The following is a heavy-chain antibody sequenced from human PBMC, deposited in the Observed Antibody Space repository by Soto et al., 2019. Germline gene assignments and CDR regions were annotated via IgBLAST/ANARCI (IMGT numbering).Heavy chain of an antibody. CDR1: GFPFSTSA. CDR2: ISATSDAA. Sequence: EVQLLESGGGLVQPGGSLRLSCAASGFPFSTSAMNWVRQAPGKGLECVSIISATSDAAYYAESVKGRFTSSRDNSKNTLYLQMNSLRPEDTAMYYCGKYSGSYPVYNGMNVWGQGTTVTVSS. CDR3: GKYSGSYPVYNGMNV. J-gene: IGHJ6*02. D-gene: IGHD1-26*01. V-gene: IGHV3-23*01.